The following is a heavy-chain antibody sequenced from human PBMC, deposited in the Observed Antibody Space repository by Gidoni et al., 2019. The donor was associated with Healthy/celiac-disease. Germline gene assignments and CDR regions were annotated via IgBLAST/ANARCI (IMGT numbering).Heavy chain of an antibody. CDR2: IIPIFGTA. Sequence: QVQLVQSRAEVKTPGSSVKVSCKASGGTFSTYATSWVRQAPGQGLEWMGGIIPIFGTANYAQKCQGRGTITAEESTSTAYMELSSRRSEDTAVYYCARDSPYYDGSGSSRGDAFDIWGQGTMVTVSS. D-gene: IGHD3-10*01. CDR1: GGTFSTYA. CDR3: ARDSPYYDGSGSSRGDAFDI. J-gene: IGHJ3*02. V-gene: IGHV1-69*01.